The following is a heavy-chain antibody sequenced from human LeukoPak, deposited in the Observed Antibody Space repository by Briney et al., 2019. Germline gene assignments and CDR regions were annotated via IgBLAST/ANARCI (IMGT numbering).Heavy chain of an antibody. CDR1: GFTFSSYA. V-gene: IGHV3-23*01. Sequence: GGSQRLSCAASGFTFSSYAMSWVRQAPGKGLEWVSAISGSGGSTYYADSVKGRFTISRDNSKNTLYLQMNSLRAEDTAVYYCAKSMRRVSSTVIYYFDYWGQGTLVTVSS. CDR3: AKSMRRVSSTVIYYFDY. CDR2: ISGSGGST. J-gene: IGHJ4*02. D-gene: IGHD4-11*01.